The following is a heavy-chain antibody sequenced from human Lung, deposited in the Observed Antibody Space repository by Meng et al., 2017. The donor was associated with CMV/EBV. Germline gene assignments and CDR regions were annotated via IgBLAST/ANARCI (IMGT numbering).Heavy chain of an antibody. CDR1: GFTFSSYW. CDR2: IKQDGSEK. V-gene: IGHV3-7*01. Sequence: GGSXRLXCAASGFTFSSYWMSWVRQAPGKGLEWVANIKQDGSEKYYVDSVKGRFTISRDKAKNSLYLQMKSLRAEDTAVYYCARRQWRYYFDYWGQGTVVTVSS. D-gene: IGHD6-19*01. J-gene: IGHJ4*02. CDR3: ARRQWRYYFDY.